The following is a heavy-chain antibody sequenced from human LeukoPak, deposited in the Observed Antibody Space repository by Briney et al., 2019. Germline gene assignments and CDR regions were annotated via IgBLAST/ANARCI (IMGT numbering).Heavy chain of an antibody. CDR2: ISGSGGST. J-gene: IGHJ4*02. V-gene: IGHV3-23*01. CDR1: GFTFSSYA. D-gene: IGHD3-22*01. Sequence: GGSLRLSCAASGFTFSSYAMSWVRQAPGKGLEWVSAISGSGGSTYYADSVKGRFTISRHNSKNTLYLQMNSLRGKDSAVEYCARAPHDSSRYHYVAYYFDYWGQGTLVTVSS. CDR3: ARAPHDSSRYHYVAYYFDY.